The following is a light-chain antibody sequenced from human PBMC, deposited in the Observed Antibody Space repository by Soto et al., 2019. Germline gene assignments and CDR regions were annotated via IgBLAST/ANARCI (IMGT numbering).Light chain of an antibody. Sequence: EIVMTQSPATLSVSPGERATLSCRASQSVSSNLAWHQQKPGQAPRILMYDASTRATGIPATFSGSGSGTEFTLTISSLQSEDFAVYYCQQYHNWPITFGQGTRLAIK. CDR2: DAS. J-gene: IGKJ5*01. CDR1: QSVSSN. CDR3: QQYHNWPIT. V-gene: IGKV3-15*01.